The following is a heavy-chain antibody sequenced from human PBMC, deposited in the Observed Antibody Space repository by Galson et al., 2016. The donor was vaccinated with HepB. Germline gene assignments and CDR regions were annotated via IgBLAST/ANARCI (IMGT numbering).Heavy chain of an antibody. CDR2: TSYDTAKI. CDR3: AKGSPDISGYYYSYYGFDV. D-gene: IGHD6-19*01. V-gene: IGHV3-30*18. Sequence: SLRLSCAASGFTFNNFGMHWVRQTPGKGLEWVAVTSYDTAKIYHSDSVKGRFAISRDNARNTLYLQMNSLRAEDTAVYYCAKGSPDISGYYYSYYGFDVWGQGTTVTVSS. J-gene: IGHJ6*02. CDR1: GFTFNNFG.